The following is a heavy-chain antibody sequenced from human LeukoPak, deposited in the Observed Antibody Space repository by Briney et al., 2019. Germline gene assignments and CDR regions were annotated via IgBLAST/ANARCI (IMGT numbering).Heavy chain of an antibody. V-gene: IGHV3-33*01. CDR2: IWYDGSNK. Sequence: QSGGSLRLSCAASGFTFSSYGMHWVRQAPGKGLEWVAVIWYDGSNKYYADPVKGRFTISRDNSKNTLYLQMNSLRAEDTAVYYCARDSGSYNFDYWGQGTLVTV. D-gene: IGHD1-26*01. CDR3: ARDSGSYNFDY. CDR1: GFTFSSYG. J-gene: IGHJ4*02.